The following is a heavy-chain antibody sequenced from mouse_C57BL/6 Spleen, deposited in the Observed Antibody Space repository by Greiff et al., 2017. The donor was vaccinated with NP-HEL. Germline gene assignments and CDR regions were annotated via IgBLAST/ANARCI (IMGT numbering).Heavy chain of an antibody. V-gene: IGHV1-53*01. CDR3: ARGLRRGGVDY. J-gene: IGHJ2*01. Sequence: VKLQQPGTELVKPGASVKLSCTASGYTFTSYWMHWVKQRPGQGLEWIGNINPSNGGTNYNEKFKSKATLTVDKSSSPAYMQLSSLTSEDSAVYYCARGLRRGGVDYWGQGTTLTVSS. D-gene: IGHD2-2*01. CDR2: INPSNGGT. CDR1: GYTFTSYW.